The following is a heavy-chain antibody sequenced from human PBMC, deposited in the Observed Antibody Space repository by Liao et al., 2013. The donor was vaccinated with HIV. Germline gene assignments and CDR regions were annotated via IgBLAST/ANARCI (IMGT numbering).Heavy chain of an antibody. CDR3: ARDYGGNSGGWFDP. D-gene: IGHD4-23*01. CDR1: GGSISSGSYY. J-gene: IGHJ5*02. V-gene: IGHV4-61*02. CDR2: IYTSGST. Sequence: QVQLQESGPGLVKPSQTLSLTCTVSGGSISSGSYYWSWIRQPAGKGLEWIGRIYTSGSTYYNPSLKSRVTISVDTSKNQFSLKLSSVTAADTAVYYCARDYGGNSGGWFDPWGQGTLVTVSS.